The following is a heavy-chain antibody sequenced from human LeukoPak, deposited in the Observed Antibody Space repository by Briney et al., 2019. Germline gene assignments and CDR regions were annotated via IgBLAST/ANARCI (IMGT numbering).Heavy chain of an antibody. CDR1: GYSISSGYY. J-gene: IGHJ5*02. D-gene: IGHD1-26*01. Sequence: SETLSLTCAVSGYSISSGYYWGWIRQPPGKGLEWIGSIYHSGSTYYNPSLKSRVTISVDTSKNQFSLKLSSVTAADTAVYYCARRRERGYKWFDPWGQGTLVTVSS. CDR2: IYHSGST. V-gene: IGHV4-38-2*01. CDR3: ARRRERGYKWFDP.